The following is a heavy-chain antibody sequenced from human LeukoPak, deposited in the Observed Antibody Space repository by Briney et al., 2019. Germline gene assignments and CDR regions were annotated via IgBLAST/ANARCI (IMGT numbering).Heavy chain of an antibody. J-gene: IGHJ4*02. V-gene: IGHV3-30-3*01. Sequence: PGGSLRLSCAASGFIFSIYAMHWVRQAPGKGLEWVAVVSYDGNNKYYADSVEGRFTISRDNSKNTLYLQMSSLRTEDTAVYYCARPVARQQWLVPFDFWGQGTLVTVSS. CDR1: GFIFSIYA. D-gene: IGHD6-19*01. CDR2: VSYDGNNK. CDR3: ARPVARQQWLVPFDF.